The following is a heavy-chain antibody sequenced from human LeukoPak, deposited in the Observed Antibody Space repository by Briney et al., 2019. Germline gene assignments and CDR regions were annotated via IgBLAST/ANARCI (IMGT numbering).Heavy chain of an antibody. V-gene: IGHV1-8*03. CDR1: GYTFTSYD. CDR3: ARGRESVYYGSGTNWFDP. Sequence: ASVKVSCKASGYTFTSYDINWARQATGQGLEWMGWMNPNSGNTGYAQKFQGRVTITRNTSISTAYMELSSLRSEDTAVYYCARGRESVYYGSGTNWFDPWGQGTLVTVSS. CDR2: MNPNSGNT. D-gene: IGHD3-10*01. J-gene: IGHJ5*02.